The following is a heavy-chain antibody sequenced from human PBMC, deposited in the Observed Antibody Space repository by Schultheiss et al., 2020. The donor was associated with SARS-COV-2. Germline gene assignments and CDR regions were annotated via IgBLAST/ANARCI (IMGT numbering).Heavy chain of an antibody. V-gene: IGHV3-11*06. Sequence: GGSLRLSCVASGFVFRDYYMIWIRQAPGKGLEWVSYISSGSSYTNYADSVKGRFTISRDNAKNSVYLQMNSLRVEDTAPYYCARAPMDNNSWTSDYWGQGTLVTVSS. CDR1: GFVFRDYY. CDR3: ARAPMDNNSWTSDY. CDR2: ISSGSSYT. D-gene: IGHD6-13*01. J-gene: IGHJ4*02.